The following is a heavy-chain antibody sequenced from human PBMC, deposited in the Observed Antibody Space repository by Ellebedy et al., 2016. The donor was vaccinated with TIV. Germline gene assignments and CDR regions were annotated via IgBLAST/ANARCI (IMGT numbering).Heavy chain of an antibody. CDR3: AKGVGHFDF. Sequence: MPSETLSLTCSVPGDSILNGKYYWGCFRQPPGTGLEWFVSMYYSANTHYKPSLKSRVTMSVDTSKNQLSLKLTSVTAADTAVYYCAKGVGHFDFWGQGAQVTVSS. D-gene: IGHD1-26*01. J-gene: IGHJ4*02. CDR2: MYYSANT. V-gene: IGHV4-39*07. CDR1: GDSILNGKYY.